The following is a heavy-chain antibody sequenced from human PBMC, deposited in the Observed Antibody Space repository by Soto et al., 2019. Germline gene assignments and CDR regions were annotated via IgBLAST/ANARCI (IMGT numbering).Heavy chain of an antibody. J-gene: IGHJ4*02. CDR1: GGSISSYY. CDR3: ARGAGKNYFDS. V-gene: IGHV4-59*01. D-gene: IGHD1-26*01. Sequence: QVQLQESGPGLVKPSETLSLTCTVSGGSISSYYWSWIRQPPGKGLERIGYIYYSGSTNYNPSLKSRGTTSVDTSKNPFSLKMNSVTAADTAVYYGARGAGKNYFDSWGQGTLVTVSS. CDR2: IYYSGST.